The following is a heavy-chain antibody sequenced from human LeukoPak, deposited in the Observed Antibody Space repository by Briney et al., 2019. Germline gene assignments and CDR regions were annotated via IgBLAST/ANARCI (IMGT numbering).Heavy chain of an antibody. Sequence: ASVKVSCTASVYTFTGYYMHWVRQAPVQGLEWMGWINTNSGGTNYSQKFQGRVTMTTDTSISTAYMELSRLRSDDTAVYYCAREGGDGYNYFDYWGQGTPVSV. CDR1: VYTFTGYY. CDR2: INTNSGGT. J-gene: IGHJ4*02. V-gene: IGHV1-2*02. CDR3: AREGGDGYNYFDY. D-gene: IGHD5-24*01.